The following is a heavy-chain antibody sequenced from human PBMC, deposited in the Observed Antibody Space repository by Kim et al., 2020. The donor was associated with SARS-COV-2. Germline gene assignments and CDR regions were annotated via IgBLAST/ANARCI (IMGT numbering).Heavy chain of an antibody. CDR2: ISSSSSYT. CDR3: ARASAVLDSSGYYHY. J-gene: IGHJ4*02. D-gene: IGHD3-22*01. V-gene: IGHV3-11*06. CDR1: GFTFSDYY. Sequence: GGSLRLSCAASGFTFSDYYMSWIRQAPGKGLEWVSYISSSSSYTNYADSVKGRFTISRDNAKNSLYLQMNSLRAEDTAVYYCARASAVLDSSGYYHYWGQGTLVTVSS.